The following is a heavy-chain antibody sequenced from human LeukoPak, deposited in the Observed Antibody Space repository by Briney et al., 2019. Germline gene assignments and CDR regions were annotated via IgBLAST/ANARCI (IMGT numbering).Heavy chain of an antibody. CDR3: ARAIVVAANPFDY. J-gene: IGHJ4*02. D-gene: IGHD2-15*01. Sequence: GGSLRLSCAASGFTVSSNYMSWVRQAPGKGLEWVSVIYSGGSTYYADSVKGRLTISRDNSKNTLYLQMNSLRAEDTAVYYCARAIVVAANPFDYWGQGTLVTVSS. CDR1: GFTVSSNY. V-gene: IGHV3-66*01. CDR2: IYSGGST.